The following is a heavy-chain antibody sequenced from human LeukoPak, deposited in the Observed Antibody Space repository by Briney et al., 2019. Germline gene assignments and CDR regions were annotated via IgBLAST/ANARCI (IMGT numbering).Heavy chain of an antibody. Sequence: ASVKVSCKASGYTFTSYDINWVRQATGQGLEWMGWMNPNSGNTGYAQKFQGRVTTTRNTSISTAYMELSSLRSEDTAVYYCASWGYSSGNYYYYGMDVGGQGTTVTVSS. D-gene: IGHD6-19*01. CDR1: GYTFTSYD. J-gene: IGHJ6*02. CDR3: ASWGYSSGNYYYYGMDV. CDR2: MNPNSGNT. V-gene: IGHV1-8*01.